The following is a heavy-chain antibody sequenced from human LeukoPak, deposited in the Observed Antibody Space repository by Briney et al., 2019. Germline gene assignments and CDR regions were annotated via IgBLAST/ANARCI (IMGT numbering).Heavy chain of an antibody. CDR1: GGSIDIYY. V-gene: IGHV4-4*07. CDR3: ARFPGSAEYRHYYYMDV. D-gene: IGHD2-15*01. CDR2: IYTSGST. Sequence: PSETLSLTCTVSGGSIDIYYWSWIRQPAGKGLEWIGRIYTSGSTNYNPSLKTRVTMSVDTSKNQFSLKLSSVTAADTAVYYCARFPGSAEYRHYYYMDVWGKGTTVTVSS. J-gene: IGHJ6*03.